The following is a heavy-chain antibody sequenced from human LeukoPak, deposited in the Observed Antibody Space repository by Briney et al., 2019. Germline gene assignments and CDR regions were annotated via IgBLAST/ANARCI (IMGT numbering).Heavy chain of an antibody. CDR3: ARTAGRYSYGRIDY. V-gene: IGHV4-34*01. D-gene: IGHD5-18*01. CDR2: INHSGST. CDR1: GGSFRGYY. Sequence: SETLSLTCAVYGGSFRGYYWSWIRQPPGKGLEWIGEINHSGSTNYNPSLKSRVTISVDTSKNQFSLKLSSVTAADTAVYYCARTAGRYSYGRIDYWGQGTLVTVSS. J-gene: IGHJ4*02.